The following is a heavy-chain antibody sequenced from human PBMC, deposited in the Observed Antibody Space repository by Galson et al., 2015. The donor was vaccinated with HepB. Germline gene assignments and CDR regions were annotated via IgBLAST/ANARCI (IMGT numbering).Heavy chain of an antibody. CDR2: IGTSGEI. J-gene: IGHJ4*02. D-gene: IGHD4-23*01. Sequence: SLRLSCAGTGYTFGAYDINWVRHTSRKGLEWVSAIGTSGEIFYLDSVMGRLTISRDNDMSSVFLQMSGLGTGDSAVYYCARGMRRWVGVDYWGQGTLVTVSS. CDR1: GYTFGAYD. V-gene: IGHV3-13*01. CDR3: ARGMRRWVGVDY.